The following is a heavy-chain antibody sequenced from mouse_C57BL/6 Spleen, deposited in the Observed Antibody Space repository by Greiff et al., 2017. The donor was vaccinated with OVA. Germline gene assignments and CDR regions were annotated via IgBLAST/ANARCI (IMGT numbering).Heavy chain of an antibody. J-gene: IGHJ4*01. CDR3: ARCPYYYGSSSNAMDY. CDR2: IYPGDGDT. D-gene: IGHD1-1*01. CDR1: GYAFSSSW. V-gene: IGHV1-82*01. Sequence: QVQLQQSGPELVKPGASVKISCKASGYAFSSSWMNWVKQRPGKGLEWIGRIYPGDGDTNYNGKFKGKATLTADKSSSTAYMQLSSLTSEDSAVYFCARCPYYYGSSSNAMDYWGQGTSVTVSS.